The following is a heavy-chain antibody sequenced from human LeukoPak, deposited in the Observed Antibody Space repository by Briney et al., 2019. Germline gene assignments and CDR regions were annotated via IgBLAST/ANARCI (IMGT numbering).Heavy chain of an antibody. CDR2: INHSGST. CDR1: GGSFSGYY. CDR3: ARGQYYDFWRRYYFDY. Sequence: SETLSLTCAVYGGSFSGYYWSWVRQPPGKGLEWIGEINHSGSTNYNPSLKSRVTISVDTSKNQFSLKLSSVTAADTAVYYCARGQYYDFWRRYYFDYWGQGTLVTVSS. V-gene: IGHV4-34*01. D-gene: IGHD3-3*01. J-gene: IGHJ4*02.